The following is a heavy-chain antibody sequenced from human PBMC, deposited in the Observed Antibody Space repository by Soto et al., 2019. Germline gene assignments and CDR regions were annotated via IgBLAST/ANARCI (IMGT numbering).Heavy chain of an antibody. CDR3: AREGALKPFSS. V-gene: IGHV3-7*01. J-gene: IGHJ5*02. Sequence: GGSLRLSCAASGFTFSTYWMSWARQAPGKGLEWVAHINQDGSTNYHVVSVRGRFTISRDNAKNSVYLQMDSLRVEDTAVYYCAREGALKPFSSWGQGALVTVSS. CDR2: INQDGSTN. CDR1: GFTFSTYW.